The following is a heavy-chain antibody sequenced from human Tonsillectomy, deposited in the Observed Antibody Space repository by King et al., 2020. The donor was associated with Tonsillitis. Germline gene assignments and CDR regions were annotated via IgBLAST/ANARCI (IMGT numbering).Heavy chain of an antibody. J-gene: IGHJ4*02. CDR1: GGSISSYY. Sequence: QLQESGPGLVKHSETLSLTCTVSGGSISSYYWSWVRQPAGKGLEWIGRIYASGINNYNPSLKSRVTMSVDTSKNQFSLKLSSVTAADTAVYYCARGASGSWYHSYYFDYWGQGTLVTVSS. CDR3: ARGASGSWYHSYYFDY. V-gene: IGHV4-4*07. CDR2: IYASGIN. D-gene: IGHD6-13*01.